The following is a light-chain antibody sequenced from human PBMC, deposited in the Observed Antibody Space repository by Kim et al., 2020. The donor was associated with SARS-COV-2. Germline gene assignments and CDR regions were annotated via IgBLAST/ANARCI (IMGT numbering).Light chain of an antibody. J-gene: IGLJ2*01. V-gene: IGLV1-40*01. CDR1: SFNIGAAYH. CDR2: ANS. Sequence: GQRVTTPCTGSSFNIGAAYHGHWNRQLPGTAPKLLIYANSNRPSGVPDRFSGSKFGTSASLAITGLQAEDEAYYYCQSFDSTRGGVFGGGTQLTVL. CDR3: QSFDSTRGGV.